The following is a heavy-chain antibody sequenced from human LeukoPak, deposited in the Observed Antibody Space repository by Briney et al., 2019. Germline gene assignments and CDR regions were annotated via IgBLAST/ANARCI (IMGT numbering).Heavy chain of an antibody. J-gene: IGHJ4*02. CDR1: GFTFSLYG. V-gene: IGHV3-23*01. CDR3: ARRAGAYSHPYDY. D-gene: IGHD4/OR15-4a*01. CDR2: ISGSGVGT. Sequence: PGGPLRLSCAASGFTFSLYGMSWVRLAPGKGLEWVSGISGSGVGTYYADTVKGRFTISRDNSKNTLYLQMNSLRAEDTAVYYCARRAGAYSHPYDYWGQGTLVTVSS.